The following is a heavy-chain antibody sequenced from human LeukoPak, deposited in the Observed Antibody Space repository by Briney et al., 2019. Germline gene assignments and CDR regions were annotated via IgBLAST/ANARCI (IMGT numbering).Heavy chain of an antibody. CDR1: GFTFSSYG. J-gene: IGHJ5*02. CDR2: ISYDGSNK. D-gene: IGHD2-15*01. V-gene: IGHV3-30*18. Sequence: GGSLRLSCAASGFTFSSYGMHWVRKAPGKGLGWVGVISYDGSNKYYADSVKGRFTISRDNSKNTLYLQMNSLRAEDTAVYYCAKASCSGGSCYHNWFDPWGQGTLVTVSS. CDR3: AKASCSGGSCYHNWFDP.